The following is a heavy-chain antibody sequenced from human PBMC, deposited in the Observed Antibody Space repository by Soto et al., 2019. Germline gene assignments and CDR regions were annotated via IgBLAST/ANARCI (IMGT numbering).Heavy chain of an antibody. CDR1: GGSMRNYF. CDR2: IHYSGTT. D-gene: IGHD6-13*01. V-gene: IGHV4-59*01. Sequence: SGTLSLTCTGSGGSMRNYFWTWIRQPPGKGLEWIGYIHYSGTTSFFPSYNPSLRSRVTISEDTSKNQFSLKLLSVTTADTAVYFCAAGEASSRNLAPYYLDFWGQGTLVTVSS. CDR3: AAGEASSRNLAPYYLDF. J-gene: IGHJ4*02.